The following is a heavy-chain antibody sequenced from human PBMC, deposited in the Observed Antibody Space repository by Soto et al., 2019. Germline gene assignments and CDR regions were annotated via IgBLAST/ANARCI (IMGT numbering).Heavy chain of an antibody. Sequence: EVQLVETGGGLIQPGGSLRLSCAASGFTVSSNYMSWVRQAPGKGLEWVSVIYSGGSTYYADSVRGRFTISRDNSKNTLYLQMDSLRAEDTAVYYCAKDRTAAARNFDYWGQGTLVTVSS. CDR3: AKDRTAAARNFDY. D-gene: IGHD6-13*01. J-gene: IGHJ4*02. V-gene: IGHV3-53*02. CDR1: GFTVSSNY. CDR2: IYSGGST.